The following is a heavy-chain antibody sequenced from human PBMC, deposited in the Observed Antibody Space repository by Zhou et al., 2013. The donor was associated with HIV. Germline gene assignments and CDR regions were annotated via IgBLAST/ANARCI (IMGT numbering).Heavy chain of an antibody. J-gene: IGHJ4*02. CDR3: ARQRRKWFGELLGHDY. CDR2: IHHSGST. Sequence: QVQLQESGPGLVKPSETLSLICAVSGYSLISGYYWGWIRQPPGKGLEWIGNIHHSGSTYYNPSLKSRVTISVDTSKNQFSLKLSSVTAADTAVYYCARQRRKWFGELLGHDYWGQGTLVTVSS. D-gene: IGHD3-10*01. CDR1: GYSLISGYY. V-gene: IGHV4-38-2*01.